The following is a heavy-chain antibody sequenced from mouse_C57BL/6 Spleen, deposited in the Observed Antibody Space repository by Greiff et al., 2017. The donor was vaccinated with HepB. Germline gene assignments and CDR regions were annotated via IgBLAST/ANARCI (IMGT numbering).Heavy chain of an antibody. CDR3: ASPYGYDVKELAY. D-gene: IGHD2-2*01. CDR2: IDPSDSYT. V-gene: IGHV1-59*01. J-gene: IGHJ3*01. CDR1: GYTFTSYW. Sequence: QVHVKQPGAELVRPGTSVKLSCKASGYTFTSYWMHWVKQRPGQGLEWIGVIDPSDSYTNYNQKFKGKATLTVDTSSSTAYMQLSSLTSEDSAVYYCASPYGYDVKELAYWGQGTLVTVSA.